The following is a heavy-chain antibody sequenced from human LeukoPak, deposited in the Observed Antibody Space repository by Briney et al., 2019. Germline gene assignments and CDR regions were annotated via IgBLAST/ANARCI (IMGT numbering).Heavy chain of an antibody. V-gene: IGHV3-7*04. CDR3: AREITMVRGVIIPTYYYFDY. D-gene: IGHD3-10*01. CDR2: IKQEGGEK. CDR1: GFTFSSYW. J-gene: IGHJ4*02. Sequence: PGGSLRLSCSASGFTFSSYWMSWVRQAPGDLLEWVANIKQEGGEKYYGGFMKGRFTIARHNAKNSLYLQMNSLRAEGTAVYYCAREITMVRGVIIPTYYYFDYWGQGTLVTVSS.